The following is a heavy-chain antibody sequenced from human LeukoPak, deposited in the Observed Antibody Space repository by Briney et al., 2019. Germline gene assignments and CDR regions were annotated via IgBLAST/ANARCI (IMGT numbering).Heavy chain of an antibody. Sequence: GGSLRLSCAASGFTFSSHWMHWVRQAPGKGLVWVTRISSDGSSTSYADSVKGRFTISRDNAKNSLYLQMNSLRAEDTAVYYCARVVPAATDYYYYGMDVWGQGTTVTVSS. CDR3: ARVVPAATDYYYYGMDV. CDR1: GFTFSSHW. D-gene: IGHD2-2*01. CDR2: ISSDGSST. V-gene: IGHV3-74*01. J-gene: IGHJ6*02.